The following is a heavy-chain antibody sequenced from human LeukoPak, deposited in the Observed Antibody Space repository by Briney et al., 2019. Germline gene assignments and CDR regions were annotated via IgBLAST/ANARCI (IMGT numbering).Heavy chain of an antibody. CDR1: GYTSTSYD. CDR2: INPHGGST. J-gene: IGHJ3*02. CDR3: ARDLGELPRADAFDI. Sequence: ASVKVSCKASGYTSTSYDMHWGRHAPGQGLEWMGIINPHGGSTSYAQKFHSRVTTTPDTATSTVYMELSSLRSEDPAVYYCARDLGELPRADAFDIWGQGTMVTVSS. V-gene: IGHV1-46*03. D-gene: IGHD3-16*01.